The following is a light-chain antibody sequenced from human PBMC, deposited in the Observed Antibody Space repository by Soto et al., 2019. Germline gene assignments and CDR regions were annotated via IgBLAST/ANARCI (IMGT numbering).Light chain of an antibody. CDR2: DAS. CDR1: KSVSNY. Sequence: EVVLTQSPGTLSLSPGERATLACRASKSVSNYLAWYQQKPGQAPRLLIYDASNRATGIPARLSGSGSGTDFTLAISSLEPEDFAVYYCQQRSNWPPVTFGGGAKVDIK. CDR3: QQRSNWPPVT. V-gene: IGKV3-11*01. J-gene: IGKJ4*01.